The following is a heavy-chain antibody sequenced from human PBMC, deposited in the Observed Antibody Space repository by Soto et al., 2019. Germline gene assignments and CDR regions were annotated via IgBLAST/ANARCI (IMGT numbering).Heavy chain of an antibody. CDR2: IYYSGST. V-gene: IGHV4-31*03. CDR3: ATSETSYCDFWSGSMFDP. CDR1: GGSISSSTHY. J-gene: IGHJ5*02. D-gene: IGHD3-3*01. Sequence: SETLSLTCTVSGGSISSSTHYWGWIRQHPGKGLEWIGYIYYSGSTYYNPSLKSRVTISVDTSKNQFSLKLSSVTAADTAVYYCATSETSYCDFWSGSMFDPWGQGTLVTVSS.